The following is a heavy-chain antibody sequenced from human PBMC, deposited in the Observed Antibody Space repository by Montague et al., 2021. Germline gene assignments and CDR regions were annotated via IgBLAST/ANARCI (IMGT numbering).Heavy chain of an antibody. CDR3: AKQDYFVSGTSYKGFDP. Sequence: ETLSLTCTVSSGSIFHAHWSWVRQPPGKGLEWLGSMLYGGATSNNPSLKSRVTMSIDTSTNQFSLKLSFVTAADTAVYYCAKQDYFVSGTSYKGFDPWGQGILATVSS. J-gene: IGHJ5*02. CDR2: MLYGGAT. V-gene: IGHV4-59*08. D-gene: IGHD3-10*01. CDR1: SGSIFHAH.